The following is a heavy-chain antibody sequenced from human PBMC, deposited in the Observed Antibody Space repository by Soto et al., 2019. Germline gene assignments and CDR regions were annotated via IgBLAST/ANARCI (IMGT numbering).Heavy chain of an antibody. V-gene: IGHV4-59*08. J-gene: IGHJ6*03. D-gene: IGHD6-13*01. CDR3: ARQPYSSLYYYYMDV. Sequence: SETLSLTCTVSGGSISSYYWSWIRQPPGKGLERIGFIYYSGTTNYNPSLKSRVTVSADTSKNQFSLKLTSVTAADTAVYYCARQPYSSLYYYYMDVWGKGTTVTVSS. CDR2: IYYSGTT. CDR1: GGSISSYY.